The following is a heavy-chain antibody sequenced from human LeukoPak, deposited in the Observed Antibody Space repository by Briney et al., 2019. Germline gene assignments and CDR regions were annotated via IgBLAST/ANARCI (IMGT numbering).Heavy chain of an antibody. J-gene: IGHJ3*02. CDR3: ARDPGDYVWGERAFDI. CDR1: GYTFTSNY. D-gene: IGHD3-16*01. V-gene: IGHV1-46*01. CDR2: IYPRDGST. Sequence: ASVKVSCKASGYTFTSNYIHWVRQAPGQGLEWMGMIYPRDGSTSYAQKFQGRVTMTTDTSTSTAYMELRSLRSDDTAVYYCARDPGDYVWGERAFDIWGQGTMVTVSS.